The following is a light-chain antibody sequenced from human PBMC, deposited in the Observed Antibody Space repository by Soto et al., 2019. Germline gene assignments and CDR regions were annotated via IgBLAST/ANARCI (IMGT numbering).Light chain of an antibody. J-gene: IGKJ4*01. CDR2: DAS. CDR3: QQRSNWPLT. CDR1: QSVSSY. Sequence: EIVLTQSPATLSLSPGGRSTLSCSASQSVSSYLAWYQQKPGQAPRLLIYDASNRATGIPARFSGSGSGTDFTLTISSLEPEDFAVYYCQQRSNWPLTFGGGTKVDIK. V-gene: IGKV3-11*01.